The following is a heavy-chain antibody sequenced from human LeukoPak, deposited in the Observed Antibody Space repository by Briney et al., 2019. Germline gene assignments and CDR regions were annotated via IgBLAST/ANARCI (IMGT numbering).Heavy chain of an antibody. CDR2: IYYSGST. J-gene: IGHJ4*02. CDR1: GGSISSYY. V-gene: IGHV4-59*01. Sequence: TETQSLTCTVSGGSISSYYWSWIRQPPGKGLEWIGYIYYSGSTNYNPSLKSRVTISVDTSKNQFSLKLSSVTAADTAVYYCASLGGDTAMVADYWGQGTLVTVSS. CDR3: ASLGGDTAMVADY. D-gene: IGHD5-18*01.